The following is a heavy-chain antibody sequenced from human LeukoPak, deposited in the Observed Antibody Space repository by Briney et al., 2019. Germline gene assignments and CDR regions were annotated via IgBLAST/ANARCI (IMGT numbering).Heavy chain of an antibody. J-gene: IGHJ4*02. Sequence: GGSLRLSCAASGFTFSSYAMTWVRQAPGKGLEWVSCISGSGDNTYYPDSVRGRFTISRDNFKITLYLQMDSLRAEDTAVYYCAKIPQVSIFGVPNFDDWGRGTLVTVSS. V-gene: IGHV3-23*01. CDR2: ISGSGDNT. CDR3: AKIPQVSIFGVPNFDD. CDR1: GFTFSSYA. D-gene: IGHD3-3*01.